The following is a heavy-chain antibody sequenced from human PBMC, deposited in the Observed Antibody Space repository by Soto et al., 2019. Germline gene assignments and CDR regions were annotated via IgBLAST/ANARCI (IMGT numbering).Heavy chain of an antibody. CDR2: ISSSSSYI. J-gene: IGHJ6*02. CDR1: RFTFSSDR. D-gene: IGHD2-15*01. CDR3: ASEGVAGYYYYYYGMDV. Sequence: GGSLRLCCAAHRFTFSSDRMNWVPKAPGKGLEWVSPISSSSSYIYYADSVKGRFTISRDNAKNSLYLQMNSLRAEDTVVYYCASEGVAGYYYYYYGMDVWGQGTTVTVSS. V-gene: IGHV3-21*01.